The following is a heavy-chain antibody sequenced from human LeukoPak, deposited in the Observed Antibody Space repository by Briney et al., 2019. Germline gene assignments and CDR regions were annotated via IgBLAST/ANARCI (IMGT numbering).Heavy chain of an antibody. CDR2: ISSSSSYI. D-gene: IGHD1-26*01. Sequence: GGSLRLSRAASGFTFSSYSMNWVRQAPGKGLEWVSSISSSSSYIYYADSVKGRFTISRDNAKNSLYLQMNSLRAEDTAMYYCASSGSYRFDYWGQGTLVTVSS. CDR1: GFTFSSYS. V-gene: IGHV3-21*01. CDR3: ASSGSYRFDY. J-gene: IGHJ4*02.